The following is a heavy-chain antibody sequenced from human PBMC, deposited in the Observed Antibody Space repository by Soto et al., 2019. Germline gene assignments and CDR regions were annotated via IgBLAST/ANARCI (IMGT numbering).Heavy chain of an antibody. CDR3: ARDGSGRPETI. Sequence: QVQLQESGPGLVKPSETLALTCTVSGCSISSYYWSWVRQPPGKGLEWIGYIYNSGSTIYNPSLKSRVTISVDTSKNQFSLKLSSVTAADTAVYYCARDGSGRPETIWGQGTMVTVSS. CDR1: GCSISSYY. V-gene: IGHV4-59*01. CDR2: IYNSGST. J-gene: IGHJ3*02. D-gene: IGHD3-10*01.